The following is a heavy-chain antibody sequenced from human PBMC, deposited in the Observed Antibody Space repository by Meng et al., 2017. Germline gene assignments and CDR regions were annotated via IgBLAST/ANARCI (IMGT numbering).Heavy chain of an antibody. Sequence: QVQLVQSGAEVKKPGSSVKVSCKASGGTFSSYAISWVRQAPGQGLEWMGGIIPIFGTANYAQKFQGRVTITADESTSTAYMELSSLRSEDTAVYYCARLKKDYYDSSGYLDWYFDLWGRGTLVTVSS. CDR2: IIPIFGTA. J-gene: IGHJ2*01. CDR3: ARLKKDYYDSSGYLDWYFDL. V-gene: IGHV1-69*01. CDR1: GGTFSSYA. D-gene: IGHD3-22*01.